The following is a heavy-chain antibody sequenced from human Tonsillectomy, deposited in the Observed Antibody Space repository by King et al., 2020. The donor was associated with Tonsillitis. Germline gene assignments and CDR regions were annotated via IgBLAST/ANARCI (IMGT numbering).Heavy chain of an antibody. V-gene: IGHV4-59*01. Sequence: QLQESGPGLVKPSETLSLTCTVSCGSISSYYWSWIRQPPGKGLEWIGYVYYSGSTNYNPTLKSRVTISVDTSKNQFSLKLSSVTAADTAVYYCARVIYSDAFDIWGQGTMVTVSS. D-gene: IGHD3/OR15-3a*01. CDR3: ARVIYSDAFDI. CDR1: CGSISSYY. J-gene: IGHJ3*02. CDR2: VYYSGST.